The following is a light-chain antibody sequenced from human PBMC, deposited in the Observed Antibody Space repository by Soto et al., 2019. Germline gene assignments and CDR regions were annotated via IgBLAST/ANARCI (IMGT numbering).Light chain of an antibody. CDR1: SSDLGDFNY. Sequence: QSALTQPPSASGSAGQSVTISCTRASSDLGDFNYVSWYQQHPGQVPKLMIYEVTKRPSGVPDRFSGSKSGNTASLTVSGLQAEDESDYYCSSRIGGTSVVFGGGTKVTVL. V-gene: IGLV2-8*01. J-gene: IGLJ2*01. CDR3: SSRIGGTSVV. CDR2: EVT.